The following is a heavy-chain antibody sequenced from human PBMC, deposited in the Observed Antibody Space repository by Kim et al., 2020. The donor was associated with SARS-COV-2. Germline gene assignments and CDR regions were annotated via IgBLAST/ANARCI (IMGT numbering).Heavy chain of an antibody. CDR3: ARERITVTSSYFDY. V-gene: IGHV3-33*01. Sequence: GGSLRLSCAASGFTFSSYGMHWVRQAPGKGLEWVAVIWYDGSNKYYADSVKGRFTISRDNSKNTLYLQMNSLRAEDTAVYYCARERITVTSSYFDYWGQGTLVTVSS. CDR2: IWYDGSNK. J-gene: IGHJ4*02. CDR1: GFTFSSYG. D-gene: IGHD4-17*01.